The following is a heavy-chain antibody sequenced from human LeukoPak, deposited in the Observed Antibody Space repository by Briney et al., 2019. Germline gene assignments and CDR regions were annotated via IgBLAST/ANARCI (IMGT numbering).Heavy chain of an antibody. J-gene: IGHJ5*02. Sequence: AASVKVSCKASGYTFTSYYMHWVRQAPGQGLEWMGIINPSGGSTSYAQKLQGRVTMTTDTSTSTAYMELRSLRSDDTAVYYCARGVVAITIFGVVIAWFDPWGQGTLVTVSS. V-gene: IGHV1-46*01. CDR3: ARGVVAITIFGVVIAWFDP. CDR2: INPSGGST. D-gene: IGHD3-3*01. CDR1: GYTFTSYY.